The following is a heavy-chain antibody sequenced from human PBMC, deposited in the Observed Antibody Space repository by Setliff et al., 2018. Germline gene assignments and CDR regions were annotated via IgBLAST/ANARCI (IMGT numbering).Heavy chain of an antibody. CDR2: IYTSWST. D-gene: IGHD3-3*01. J-gene: IGHJ6*03. CDR3: ARMSGFSYMDV. V-gene: IGHV4-61*09. Sequence: PSETLSLTCTVSGDSISSRTYYWSWTRQPAGKGLEWIGHIYTSWSTIYNPSLKSRLTISLDTSKNQFSLTLSSVTAADTAVYYCARMSGFSYMDVWGKGTTVTVSS. CDR1: GDSISSRTYY.